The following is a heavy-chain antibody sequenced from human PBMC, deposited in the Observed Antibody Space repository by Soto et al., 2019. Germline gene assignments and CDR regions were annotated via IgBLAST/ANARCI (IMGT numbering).Heavy chain of an antibody. D-gene: IGHD3-10*01. CDR3: ARVWFGESEDY. CDR2: ISTSNGHT. CDR1: GYTFTSYG. V-gene: IGHV1-18*01. J-gene: IGHJ4*02. Sequence: QVQLVQSGAEVKKPGASVKVSCKASGYTFTSYGNTWVRLAPGQGLEWMGWISTSNGHTNYAQKLQGRLTMTTDTSTSTAYRELRSLRSDDTAVYYWARVWFGESEDYWGQGTLVTVSS.